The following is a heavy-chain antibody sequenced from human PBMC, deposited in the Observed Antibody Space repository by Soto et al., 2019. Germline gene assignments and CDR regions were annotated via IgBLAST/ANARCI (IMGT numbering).Heavy chain of an antibody. Sequence: QVQLVQSGAGVKRPGASVRVSGKASGYTFTSSDINWVRQATEQGLEWLGWMNPNSGNTGYAQKFQGRITLTRSTSTSTAYMELTSLRSEDTAVYYCARGINWGQGTMVTVSS. V-gene: IGHV1-8*01. J-gene: IGHJ3*01. CDR2: MNPNSGNT. CDR1: GYTFTSSD. CDR3: ARGIN.